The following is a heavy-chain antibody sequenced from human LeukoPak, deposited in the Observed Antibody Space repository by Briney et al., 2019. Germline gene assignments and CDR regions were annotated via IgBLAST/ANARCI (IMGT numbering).Heavy chain of an antibody. V-gene: IGHV1-2*02. CDR2: INPNTGGT. CDR1: GYTFTGYY. D-gene: IGHD5-18*01. Sequence: ASVKVSCKASGYTFTGYYMHWVRQAPGQGLEWMGWINPNTGGTNYAQKFQGRVTMTGDTSISTAYMELSRLSSDDTAVYYCAGRPDTAIVPIFDYWGQGTLVTVSS. CDR3: AGRPDTAIVPIFDY. J-gene: IGHJ4*02.